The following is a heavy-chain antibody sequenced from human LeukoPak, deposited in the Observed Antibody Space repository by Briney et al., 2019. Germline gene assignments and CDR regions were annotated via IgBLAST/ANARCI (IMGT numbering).Heavy chain of an antibody. CDR1: GYTFSGHY. V-gene: IGHV3-72*01. J-gene: IGHJ4*02. CDR2: TRNKANNYAT. D-gene: IGHD4-23*01. Sequence: GGFLRLSCAASGYTFSGHYIDWVRQAPGKGLEWVGHTRNKANNYATDYAASVKGRFTISRDDSRNSVYLQMNSLKTEDTAVYYCTRWRSGTSDWGQGTLVTVSS. CDR3: TRWRSGTSD.